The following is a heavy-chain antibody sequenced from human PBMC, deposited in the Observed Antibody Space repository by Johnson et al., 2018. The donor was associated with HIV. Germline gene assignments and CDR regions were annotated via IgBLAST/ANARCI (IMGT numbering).Heavy chain of an antibody. V-gene: IGHV3-20*04. J-gene: IGHJ3*02. CDR3: ATTGQQQTRRPPRAFDI. CDR2: IKWNGGST. D-gene: IGHD6-13*01. CDR1: GFTFDDYG. Sequence: VQLVESGGGVVRPGGSLRLSCAASGFTFDDYGMSWVRQAPGKGLEWVSGIKWNGGSTDYAVSVKGRVTTPRDTAKNSLYLQMSSLRIEAPAVYYCATTGQQQTRRPPRAFDIWGQGTMVTVSS.